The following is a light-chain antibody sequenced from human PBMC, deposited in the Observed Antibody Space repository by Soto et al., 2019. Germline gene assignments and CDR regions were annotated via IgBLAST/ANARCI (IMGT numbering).Light chain of an antibody. V-gene: IGLV1-40*01. CDR1: SSNIGAGYD. CDR3: QSYDSSLSLYV. J-gene: IGLJ1*01. CDR2: GNS. Sequence: QSVLTQPPSASGAPGQRVIISCTGSSSNIGAGYDVHWYQQLPGTAPKLLIYGNSNRPSGVPERFSGSKSATSASLAITGLQAEDEADYYCQSYDSSLSLYVFGTGTKVTVL.